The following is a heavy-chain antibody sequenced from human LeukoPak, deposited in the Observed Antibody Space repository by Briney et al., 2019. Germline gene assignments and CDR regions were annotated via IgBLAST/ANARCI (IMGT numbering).Heavy chain of an antibody. CDR2: ISGSGSST. J-gene: IGHJ3*02. Sequence: GGSLRLSCAASGFTFSSYGMSWVRQAPGKGLEWVSLISGSGSSTYYADSVKGRFTISRDNSKNTLYLQMNSLRAEDTAIYYCAKVLYGDFDAFDMWGQGTKVTVSS. V-gene: IGHV3-23*01. D-gene: IGHD4-17*01. CDR3: AKVLYGDFDAFDM. CDR1: GFTFSSYG.